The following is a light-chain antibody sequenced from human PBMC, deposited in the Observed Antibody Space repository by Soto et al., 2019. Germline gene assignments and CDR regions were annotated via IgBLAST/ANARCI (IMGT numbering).Light chain of an antibody. Sequence: DTQLTPSPASLSASIGDRLTITCRASQRINIYLNWYRQKPGKAPELLIYSASNLQSGVPSRFSGSGSGTDFTLTISGLQSEDFATYYCQQSFSTPTFGQGTRLEI. CDR2: SAS. V-gene: IGKV1-39*01. CDR1: QRINIY. CDR3: QQSFSTPT. J-gene: IGKJ5*01.